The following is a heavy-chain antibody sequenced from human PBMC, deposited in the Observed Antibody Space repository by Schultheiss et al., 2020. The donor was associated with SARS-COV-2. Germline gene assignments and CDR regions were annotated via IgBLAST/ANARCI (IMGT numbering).Heavy chain of an antibody. CDR2: IYYSGST. D-gene: IGHD4-23*01. J-gene: IGHJ4*02. Sequence: SETLSLTCTVSGGSVSSGSYYWGWIRQPPGKGLEWIGYIYYSGSTNYNPSLKSRVTISVDTSKNQFSLKLSSVTAADTAVYYCARGLTTVVTPFDYWGQGTLVTVSS. CDR3: ARGLTTVVTPFDY. CDR1: GGSVSSGSYY. V-gene: IGHV4-61*01.